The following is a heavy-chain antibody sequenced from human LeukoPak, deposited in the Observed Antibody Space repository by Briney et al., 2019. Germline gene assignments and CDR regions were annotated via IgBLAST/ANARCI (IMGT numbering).Heavy chain of an antibody. V-gene: IGHV4-39*07. CDR2: IYNSGST. J-gene: IGHJ2*01. D-gene: IGHD1-7*01. CDR1: GGSISRSSSY. CDR3: ARDISGWNYYFDL. Sequence: PSETLSLTCTVSGGSISRSSSYWGWIRQPPRRGLEWIASIYNSGSTYYNPSLRSRAAISVDTSRNQFSLRLSSVTAADTAEYYCARDISGWNYYFDLWGRGTLVTVSS.